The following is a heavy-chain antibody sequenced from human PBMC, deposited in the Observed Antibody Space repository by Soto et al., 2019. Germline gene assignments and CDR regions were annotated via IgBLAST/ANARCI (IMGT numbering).Heavy chain of an antibody. Sequence: GGSLRLSCAASGFAFRSYGMNWVRQAPGKGLEWVSSISDDGRNTYYGDSVKGRFTVSRDNSKNTLYLQMNSLRAEDTAVYYWAKRVAYSNSSPNLDYWGQGTLVTVSS. J-gene: IGHJ4*02. CDR2: ISDDGRNT. CDR1: GFAFRSYG. V-gene: IGHV3-23*01. D-gene: IGHD6-6*01. CDR3: AKRVAYSNSSPNLDY.